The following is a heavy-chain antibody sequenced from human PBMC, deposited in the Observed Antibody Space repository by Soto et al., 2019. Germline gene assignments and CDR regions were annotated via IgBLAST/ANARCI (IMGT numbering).Heavy chain of an antibody. J-gene: IGHJ3*02. CDR3: ASQVVTVSNAFDI. Sequence: QVQLQESGPGLVKPSQTLSLTCTVSGGSISSGGYYWSWIRQHPGKGLEWIGYIYYSGSTYYNPFLQSRVTISVDTSKHQFSLKLSSVTAADTAVYYCASQVVTVSNAFDIWGQGTMVTVSS. CDR2: IYYSGST. V-gene: IGHV4-31*03. CDR1: GGSISSGGYY. D-gene: IGHD2-15*01.